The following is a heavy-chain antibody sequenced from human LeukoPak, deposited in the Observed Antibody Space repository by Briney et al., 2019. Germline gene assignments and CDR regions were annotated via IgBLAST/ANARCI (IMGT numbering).Heavy chain of an antibody. J-gene: IGHJ4*02. CDR1: GYTFNSYD. D-gene: IGHD3-3*01. Sequence: GASVKVSCKASGYTFNSYDITWVRKAPGQGVEWMAWISTYNGNTNYAQKVQGRVTMTTDTSTSTAYMELRSLRSDDTAVYYCARVLRYDFWSAYYFDYWGQGTLVTVSS. CDR3: ARVLRYDFWSAYYFDY. CDR2: ISTYNGNT. V-gene: IGHV1-18*01.